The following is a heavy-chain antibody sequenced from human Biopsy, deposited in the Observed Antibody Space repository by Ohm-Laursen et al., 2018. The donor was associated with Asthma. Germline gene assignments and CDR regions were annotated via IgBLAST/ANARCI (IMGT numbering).Heavy chain of an antibody. CDR2: ISGSGGST. D-gene: IGHD6-19*01. J-gene: IGHJ4*02. CDR3: AKFRVAVAAVFHY. Sequence: SLRLSCTASGFTFSGYAMSWVRQAPGKGLEWVSAISGSGGSTYYADSVKGRFTISRDNSKNTLFLQMNSLRAEDTAVYYCAKFRVAVAAVFHYWGQGTLVTVSS. CDR1: GFTFSGYA. V-gene: IGHV3-23*01.